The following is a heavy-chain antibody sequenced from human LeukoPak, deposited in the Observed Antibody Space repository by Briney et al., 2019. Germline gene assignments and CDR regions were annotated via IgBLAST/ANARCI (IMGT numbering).Heavy chain of an antibody. Sequence: ASVKVSCKASGYTFTSYAMHWVRQAPGQRLEWMGWINAGNGNTKYSQKFQGRVTITRDTSASTAYMELSSLRSEDTAVYYCASGYCSGGSCYSIPYYYYYGMDVWGQGTTVTVSS. CDR1: GYTFTSYA. D-gene: IGHD2-15*01. CDR3: ASGYCSGGSCYSIPYYYYYGMDV. V-gene: IGHV1-3*01. CDR2: INAGNGNT. J-gene: IGHJ6*02.